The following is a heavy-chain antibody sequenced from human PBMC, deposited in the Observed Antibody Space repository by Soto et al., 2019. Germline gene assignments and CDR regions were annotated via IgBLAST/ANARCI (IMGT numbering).Heavy chain of an antibody. CDR1: GFTLSSNG. Sequence: GGSLRLSCAASGFTLSSNGMHWVRQAPGKGLEWVAFIWYDGSDKYYADSVKGRFTISRDNSKNTLYLQMNSLRSEDTAVYYCAREVEYTSAFGISSSFDYWGQGTLVTVSS. J-gene: IGHJ4*02. V-gene: IGHV3-30*02. D-gene: IGHD6-19*01. CDR2: IWYDGSDK. CDR3: AREVEYTSAFGISSSFDY.